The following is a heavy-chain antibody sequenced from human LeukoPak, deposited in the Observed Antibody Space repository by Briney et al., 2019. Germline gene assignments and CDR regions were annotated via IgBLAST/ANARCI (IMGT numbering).Heavy chain of an antibody. D-gene: IGHD2-2*01. CDR2: VSHNEGT. CDR1: GFIFNNYA. Sequence: GSLRLSCAGSGFIFNNYAMHWVRQSPGKGLEWIGEVSHNEGTNYSPSLKSRVTLSIDPSKKQFSLKLNSVTAADTALYFCARGRNVTSPLAPDFDFWGPGTQVTISS. CDR3: ARGRNVTSPLAPDFDF. J-gene: IGHJ4*02. V-gene: IGHV4-34*01.